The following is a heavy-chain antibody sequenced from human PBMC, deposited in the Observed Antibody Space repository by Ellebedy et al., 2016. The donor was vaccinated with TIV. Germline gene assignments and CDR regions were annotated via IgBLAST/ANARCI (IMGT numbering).Heavy chain of an antibody. CDR1: GFTFSAYG. D-gene: IGHD1-26*01. CDR3: ARGAVGAAPDY. J-gene: IGHJ4*02. CDR2: ITASGSTI. V-gene: IGHV3-48*03. Sequence: PGGSLRLSCAASGFTFSAYGMTWVRQAPGKGLEWVSYITASGSTIYYADSLKGRFTISRDNAKNSVYLQMNSLRADDTAVYYCARGAVGAAPDYWGQGTLVTVSS.